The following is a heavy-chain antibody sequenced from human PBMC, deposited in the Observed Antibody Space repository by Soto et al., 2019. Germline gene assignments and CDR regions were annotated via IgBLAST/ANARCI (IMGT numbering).Heavy chain of an antibody. CDR2: IKEDGGER. J-gene: IGHJ4*01. CDR1: GFTFSNYC. D-gene: IGHD3-10*01. V-gene: IGHV3-7*05. CDR3: ARAGAENDN. Sequence: EVQLVESGGGLVQPGGSLRLSCAASGFTFSNYCMTWVRQAPGKGLEWVANIKEDGGERNYVDYLKGRFTISRDNAKNALYLQMNSLRAEDTAVYYCARAGAENDNLGQGTLVTVSS.